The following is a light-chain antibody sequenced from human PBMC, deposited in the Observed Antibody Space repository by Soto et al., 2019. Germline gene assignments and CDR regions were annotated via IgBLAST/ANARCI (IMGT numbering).Light chain of an antibody. CDR3: QQSDSLPIT. CDR1: QDISNC. J-gene: IGKJ5*01. CDR2: DAS. V-gene: IGKV1-33*01. Sequence: DLQMTQSPSSLSASVGDRVTITCRASQDISNCLNWYQQRPGKAPKLLISDASNLERGVPSRFSGTRSGTHFTFAITSLQPEDFATYYCQQSDSLPITFGQGTRLEI.